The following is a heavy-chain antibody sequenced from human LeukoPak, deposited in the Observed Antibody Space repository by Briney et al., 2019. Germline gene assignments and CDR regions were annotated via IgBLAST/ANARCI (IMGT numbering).Heavy chain of an antibody. D-gene: IGHD3-22*01. CDR2: IYYSGST. CDR1: GGSISSNNFY. J-gene: IGHJ5*02. Sequence: PSETLSLTCTVSGGSISSNNFYWDWIRQPPGKGLEWIGYIYYSGSTNYNPSLKSRVTISVDTSKNQFSLKLSSVTAADTAVYYCARFCNYYDSSGHYYGFDPWGQGTLVTVSS. CDR3: ARFCNYYDSSGHYYGFDP. V-gene: IGHV4-61*05.